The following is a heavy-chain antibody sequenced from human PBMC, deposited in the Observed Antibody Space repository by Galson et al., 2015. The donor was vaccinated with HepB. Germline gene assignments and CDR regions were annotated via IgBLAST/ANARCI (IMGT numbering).Heavy chain of an antibody. CDR3: ARGWGDAFDI. J-gene: IGHJ3*02. D-gene: IGHD3-16*01. CDR1: GFTFSDYY. Sequence: SLRLSCAASGFTFSDYYMSWIRQAPGKGLEWVSYVSSRGSTIYYADSVKGRFTISRDNAKHSLFLQMNSLSAEDTAVYYCARGWGDAFDIWGQGTTVTVSS. CDR2: VSSRGSTI. V-gene: IGHV3-11*01.